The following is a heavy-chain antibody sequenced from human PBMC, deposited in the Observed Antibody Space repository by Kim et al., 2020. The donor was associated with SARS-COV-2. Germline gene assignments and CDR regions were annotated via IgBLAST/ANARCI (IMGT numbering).Heavy chain of an antibody. Sequence: GGSLRLSCAASGFTFSSYSMNWVRQAPGKGLEWVSSISSSSSYIYYADSVKGRFTISRDNAKNSLYLQMNSLRAVDTAVYYCARHLLYSSGCFYWGQGTLVTVSS. V-gene: IGHV3-21*01. CDR2: ISSSSSYI. D-gene: IGHD6-19*01. J-gene: IGHJ4*02. CDR1: GFTFSSYS. CDR3: ARHLLYSSGCFY.